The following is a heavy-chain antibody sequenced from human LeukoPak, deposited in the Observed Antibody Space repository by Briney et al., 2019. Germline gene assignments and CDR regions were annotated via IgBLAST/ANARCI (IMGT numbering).Heavy chain of an antibody. CDR3: ARGPYMCDGSGFYYFHILV. V-gene: IGHV1-69*04. CDR2: IVPVLDIP. D-gene: IGHD1-14*01. CDR1: PHTFKSYA. J-gene: IGHJ6*03. Sequence: PVKASGNPTPHTFKSYAINSVRLSPGQGLEWLGRIVPVLDIPHYAPRFNGRLTITADRSTTTAYMELRSLTSGDAAVYFCARGPYMCDGSGFYYFHILVWGKGTSVTVSS.